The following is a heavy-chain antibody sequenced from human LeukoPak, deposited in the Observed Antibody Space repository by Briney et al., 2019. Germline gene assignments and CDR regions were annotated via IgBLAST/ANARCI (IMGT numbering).Heavy chain of an antibody. CDR1: GGTFISYA. CDR3: ARENRYYYDSSGYAQH. D-gene: IGHD3-22*01. Sequence: SVKVSCKASGGTFISYAISWVRQAPGQGLEWMGGIIPIFGTANYAQKFQGRVTITTDESTSTAYMELSSLRSEDTAVYYCARENRYYYDSSGYAQHWGQGTLVTVSS. CDR2: IIPIFGTA. V-gene: IGHV1-69*05. J-gene: IGHJ1*01.